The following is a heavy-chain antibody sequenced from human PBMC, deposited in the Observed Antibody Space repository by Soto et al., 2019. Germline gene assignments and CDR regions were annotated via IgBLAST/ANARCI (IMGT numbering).Heavy chain of an antibody. CDR1: GFTFSDYY. J-gene: IGHJ4*02. CDR3: ARSFTGDSSGWCRIDY. V-gene: IGHV3-11*05. Sequence: QVQLVESGGGLVKPGGSLRLSCAASGFTFSDYYMSWIRQAPGKGLEWVSYISSSSSYTNYADSVKGRFTISRDNAKNSLYLQMNSLRAEDTAVYYCARSFTGDSSGWCRIDYWGQGTLVTVSS. D-gene: IGHD6-19*01. CDR2: ISSSSSYT.